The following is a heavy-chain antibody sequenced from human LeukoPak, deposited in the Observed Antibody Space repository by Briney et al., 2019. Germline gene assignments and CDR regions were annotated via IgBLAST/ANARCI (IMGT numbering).Heavy chain of an antibody. D-gene: IGHD2-2*01. CDR3: ARSAQLPPYFDS. V-gene: IGHV5-51*01. CDR2: IYPGDSDT. J-gene: IGHJ4*02. CDR1: GFTFINYW. Sequence: GESLKISCKGFGFTFINYWIGWVRQMPGKGLELMGLIYPGDSDTRYSPSFQGQFTISADKSISTAYLQWSSLKASDTAMYYCARSAQLPPYFDSWGQGSLVTVSS.